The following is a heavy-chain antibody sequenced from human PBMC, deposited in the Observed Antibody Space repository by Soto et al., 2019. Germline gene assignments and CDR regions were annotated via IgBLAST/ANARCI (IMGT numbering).Heavy chain of an antibody. CDR3: ARVPNSVSYYYMDV. CDR2: IYYSGST. Sequence: PSETLSLTCTVSGRSISSYYWSCIRQPPGKGLEWIGYIYYSGSTNYNPSLKSRVTISVDTSKNQFSLKLSSVTVAYTAVSFFARVPNSVSYYYMDVWGKGARVTVSS. CDR1: GRSISSYY. D-gene: IGHD1-7*01. V-gene: IGHV4-59*12. J-gene: IGHJ6*03.